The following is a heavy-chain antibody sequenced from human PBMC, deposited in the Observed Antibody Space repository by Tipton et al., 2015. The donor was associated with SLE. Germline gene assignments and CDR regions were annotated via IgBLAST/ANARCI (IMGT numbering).Heavy chain of an antibody. D-gene: IGHD4-17*01. CDR2: IPYDGNDK. Sequence: QLVQSGGGVVQPGGSLRLSCAASGFTFITSGIHWVRQAPDKGLEWVAFIPYDGNDKYYADSVKGRFTISRDNSKNTVYLQMNSLRPEDTTVYYCAKSGDYSDPYYFDYWGQGTLVTVSS. J-gene: IGHJ4*02. CDR3: AKSGDYSDPYYFDY. V-gene: IGHV3-30*02. CDR1: GFTFITSG.